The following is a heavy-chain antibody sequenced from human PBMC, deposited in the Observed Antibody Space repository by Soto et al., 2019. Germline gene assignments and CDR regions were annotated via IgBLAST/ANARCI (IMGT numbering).Heavy chain of an antibody. CDR3: AKDGAHSSGSSYRDYYGIDV. J-gene: IGHJ6*02. Sequence: QVQLVDSGGDVVQPGSSLRLSCAASGFTFSTYAMHWVRQAPGKGLEWVAVMSYDGGNIYYADSVKGRFTISRDNSKNTLYLQMNSLRAEDTALYYCAKDGAHSSGSSYRDYYGIDVWGQGTTVTVSS. CDR1: GFTFSTYA. V-gene: IGHV3-30*18. CDR2: MSYDGGNI. D-gene: IGHD3-10*01.